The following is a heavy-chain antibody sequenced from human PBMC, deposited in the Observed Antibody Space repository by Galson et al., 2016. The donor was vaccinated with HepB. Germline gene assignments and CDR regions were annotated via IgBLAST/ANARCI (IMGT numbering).Heavy chain of an antibody. CDR3: ARDCDYICYTEASGFDF. Sequence: SLRLSCAASGFAFSSYSMNWVRQAPGKGLEWVSYISSRSSTQYYAGSVKGRFTISRDNVQNSLYLHMNSVRAEDTAVYYCARDCDYICYTEASGFDFWGQGTLVTVS. J-gene: IGHJ4*02. D-gene: IGHD2-8*01. CDR1: GFAFSSYS. V-gene: IGHV3-48*01. CDR2: ISSRSSTQ.